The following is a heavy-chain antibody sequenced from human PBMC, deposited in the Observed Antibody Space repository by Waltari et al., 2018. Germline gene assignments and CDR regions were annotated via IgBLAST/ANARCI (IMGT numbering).Heavy chain of an antibody. Sequence: EVQLVESGGGLVQPGGSLRLSCAASGFTVSSNYMSWVRQAPGKGLEWVSVIYGGGSTYYADSVKGRFTISRDNSKNTLYLQMNSLRAEDTAVYYCAREWGNDSSGYYGDYWGQGTLVTVSS. V-gene: IGHV3-66*02. D-gene: IGHD3-22*01. CDR2: IYGGGST. CDR1: GFTVSSNY. J-gene: IGHJ4*02. CDR3: AREWGNDSSGYYGDY.